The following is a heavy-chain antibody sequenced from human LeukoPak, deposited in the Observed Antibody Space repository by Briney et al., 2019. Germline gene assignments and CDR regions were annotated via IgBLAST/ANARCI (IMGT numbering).Heavy chain of an antibody. V-gene: IGHV1-18*01. CDR3: ARDQLRFGELSAFDI. J-gene: IGHJ3*02. CDR1: GYTLTSYG. CDR2: ISAYNGNT. D-gene: IGHD3-10*01. Sequence: GASVKVSRKASGYTLTSYGISWVRHAPGQGPECMGWISAYNGNTNYAQKLQGRVTMTTDTSTSTAYMELRSLRSDDTAVYYCARDQLRFGELSAFDIWGQGTMVTVSS.